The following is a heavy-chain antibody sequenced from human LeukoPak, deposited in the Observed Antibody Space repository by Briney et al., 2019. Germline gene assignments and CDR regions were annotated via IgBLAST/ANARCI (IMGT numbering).Heavy chain of an antibody. CDR2: IYYSGST. J-gene: IGHJ4*02. V-gene: IGHV4-31*03. D-gene: IGHD2-21*02. CDR1: GGSISSGGYY. Sequence: SQTLSLACTVSGGSISSGGYYWSWIRQHPGKGLEWIGYIYYSGSTYYNPSLKSRVTISVDTSKNQFSLKLSSVTAADTAVYYCARVLLGDCGGDCYQFDYWGQGTLVTVSS. CDR3: ARVLLGDCGGDCYQFDY.